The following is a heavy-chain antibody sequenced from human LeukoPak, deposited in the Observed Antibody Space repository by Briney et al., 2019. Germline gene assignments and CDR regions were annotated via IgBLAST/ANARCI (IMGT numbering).Heavy chain of an antibody. CDR2: IYTSGIT. J-gene: IGHJ4*02. Sequence: SETLSLTCTLSGDSISRYYWTWIRQSAGKGLEWIGLIYTSGITNYNPSLKSRVTMSVDTSKNQLSLKLSSVTAADAAVYYCARKDGDYWGQGMLVTVSS. CDR1: GDSISRYY. V-gene: IGHV4-4*07. D-gene: IGHD5-24*01. CDR3: ARKDGDY.